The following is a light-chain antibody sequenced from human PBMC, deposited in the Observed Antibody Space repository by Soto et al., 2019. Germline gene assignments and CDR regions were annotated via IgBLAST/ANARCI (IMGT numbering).Light chain of an antibody. CDR3: MQGTHWPFT. J-gene: IGKJ2*01. Sequence: DVVLTQSPLFLSATLGQPASISCRSSEGLVYGDGNTYLSWFQRRPGHAPRRLIYAVSDRDSGVPDRFSGSGSGTDFTLRISRVEAEDVGVCFCMQGTHWPFTFGQGTKLEIK. CDR1: EGLVYGDGNTY. V-gene: IGKV2-30*01. CDR2: AVS.